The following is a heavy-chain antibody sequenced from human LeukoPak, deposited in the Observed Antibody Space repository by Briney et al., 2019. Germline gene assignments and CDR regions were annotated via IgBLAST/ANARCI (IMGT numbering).Heavy chain of an antibody. J-gene: IGHJ6*02. CDR2: IYYSGST. CDR1: GGSISSYY. D-gene: IGHD5-24*01. Sequence: SETLSLTCTVSGGSISSYYWSWIRQPPGKGLEWIGYIYYSGSTNYNPSLKSRVTISVDTSKNQLSLKLSSVTAADTAVYYCAGMAPNSYSSGMAFWGQGPRSPSP. V-gene: IGHV4-59*01. CDR3: AGMAPNSYSSGMAF.